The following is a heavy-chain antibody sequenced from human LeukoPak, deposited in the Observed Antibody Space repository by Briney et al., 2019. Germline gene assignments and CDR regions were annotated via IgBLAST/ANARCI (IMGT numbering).Heavy chain of an antibody. CDR3: ATSKSATYDGLDL. V-gene: IGHV3-53*01. J-gene: IGHJ3*01. CDR1: GFTFSSGH. Sequence: PGGSLRLSCAASGFTFSSGHMNWVRQAPGQGLEWVAPFYRGGNTYHADSVKGRLTVSRDNLKNTVSLQIDSLRAEDTAVYYCATSKSATYDGLDLWGKGTRVTVSS. CDR2: FYRGGNT. D-gene: IGHD2-15*01.